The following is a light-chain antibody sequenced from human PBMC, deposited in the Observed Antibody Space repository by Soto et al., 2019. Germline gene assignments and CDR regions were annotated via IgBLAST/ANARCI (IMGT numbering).Light chain of an antibody. V-gene: IGLV2-11*01. Sequence: SVLTQPPSGSGSPGQSVTISCPGNSSDVGGYNYVSWYQQHPGKAPKLMIYDVSKRPSGVPDRFSGSKSGNTASLTISGLQAEDEADYYCCSYAGSYSLFGGGTK. CDR2: DVS. CDR3: CSYAGSYSL. J-gene: IGLJ2*01. CDR1: SSDVGGYNY.